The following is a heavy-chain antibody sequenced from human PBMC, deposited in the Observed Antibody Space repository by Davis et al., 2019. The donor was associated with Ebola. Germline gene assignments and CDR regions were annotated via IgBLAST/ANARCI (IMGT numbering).Heavy chain of an antibody. D-gene: IGHD3-10*01. V-gene: IGHV4-4*02. Sequence: SETLSLTCTVSGASISSYYWSWVRQPPGKGLEWIGEIYRSGITTYNPSLKSRVPISLDKSKNQFSLKLNSVTAADTAVYYCARDGKNYGSNWCFDLWGRGTLVTVSS. J-gene: IGHJ2*01. CDR3: ARDGKNYGSNWCFDL. CDR2: IYRSGIT. CDR1: GASISSYY.